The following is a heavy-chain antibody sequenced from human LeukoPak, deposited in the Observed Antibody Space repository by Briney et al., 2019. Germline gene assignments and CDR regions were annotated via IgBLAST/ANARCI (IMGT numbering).Heavy chain of an antibody. D-gene: IGHD1-26*01. CDR1: GFTFSSVAYW. Sequence: GGSLSLSCAASGFTFSSVAYWMTWVRQAPGKGMEWVANIKYDGSQKYYVDSVKGRFTISRDNSKNTLYLQMNSLRAEDTAVYYCARRPGSRGATDYYYGMDVWGQGTTVTVSS. J-gene: IGHJ6*02. V-gene: IGHV3-7*01. CDR3: ARRPGSRGATDYYYGMDV. CDR2: IKYDGSQK.